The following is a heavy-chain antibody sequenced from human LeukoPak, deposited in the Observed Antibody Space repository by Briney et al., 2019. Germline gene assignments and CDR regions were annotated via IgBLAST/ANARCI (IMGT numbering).Heavy chain of an antibody. CDR2: ISAGGRT. J-gene: IGHJ3*01. D-gene: IGHD3-16*01. CDR3: AKGKVNHDGAFDF. CDR1: GFTFSSYA. Sequence: GGSLRLSCAASGFTFSSYAMSWVRQAPGKGLEWVSSISAGGRTYYADSGKGRFTISRDNSKETVFLQMNSLRAEDTAHYYCAKGKVNHDGAFDFWGQGTTVTVSS. V-gene: IGHV3-23*01.